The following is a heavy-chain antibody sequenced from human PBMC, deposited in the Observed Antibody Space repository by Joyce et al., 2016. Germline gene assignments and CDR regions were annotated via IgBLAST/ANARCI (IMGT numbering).Heavy chain of an antibody. CDR2: INPSGGST. CDR1: GYTFTNYY. J-gene: IGHJ6*01. D-gene: IGHD5-18*01. Sequence: QVQLVQSGAEVKKPGASVKVSCKASGYTFTNYYMHWVRQAPGQGLEGMGIINPSGGSTNSAQKFQGRVTMTRDTSTSTVYMELSSLRSEDTAVYYCARDTAMATGYYYYGMDVWGKGPRSPSPQ. V-gene: IGHV1-46*01. CDR3: ARDTAMATGYYYYGMDV.